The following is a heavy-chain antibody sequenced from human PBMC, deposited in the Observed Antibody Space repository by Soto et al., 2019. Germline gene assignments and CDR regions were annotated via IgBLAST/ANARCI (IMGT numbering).Heavy chain of an antibody. V-gene: IGHV1-18*01. CDR1: GYTFTSYG. CDR2: ISAYNGNT. CDR3: ARAVVPLVGASDGSRYYYYGMDV. J-gene: IGHJ6*02. Sequence: QVQLVQSGAEVKKPGVSVKVSCKASGYTFTSYGISWVRQAPGQGLEWMGWISAYNGNTNYAQKLQGRVTMTTDTSTSTAYMELRSLRSDDTAVYYCARAVVPLVGASDGSRYYYYGMDVWGQGTTVTVSS. D-gene: IGHD1-26*01.